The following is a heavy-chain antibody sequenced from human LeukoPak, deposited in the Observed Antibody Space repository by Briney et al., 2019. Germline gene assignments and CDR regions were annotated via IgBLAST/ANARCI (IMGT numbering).Heavy chain of an antibody. Sequence: GESPKISCKGSGYSFTSYWIGWVRQMPGKGLEWMGIIYPGDSDTRYSPSFQGQVTISADKSISTAYLQWSSLKASDTAMYYCARPRLGSGWFNDAFDIWGQGTMVTVSS. CDR2: IYPGDSDT. CDR1: GYSFTSYW. J-gene: IGHJ3*02. V-gene: IGHV5-51*01. D-gene: IGHD6-19*01. CDR3: ARPRLGSGWFNDAFDI.